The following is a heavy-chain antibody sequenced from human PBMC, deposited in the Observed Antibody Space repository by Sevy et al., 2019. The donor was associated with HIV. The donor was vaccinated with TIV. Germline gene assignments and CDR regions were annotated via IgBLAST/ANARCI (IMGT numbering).Heavy chain of an antibody. CDR2: ISVSGTS. D-gene: IGHD3-9*01. CDR1: GGSISTVDYY. J-gene: IGHJ2*01. CDR3: VKEHFDWLLPSYYFDL. V-gene: IGHV4-61*02. Sequence: SETLSLTCTISGGSISTVDYYSTWIRQPAGKGLEWIGRISVSGTSTYNPSLESRVTMSVDTSKNQFSLKLTSVTAADTAMYYCVKEHFDWLLPSYYFDLLGRGTLVTVSS.